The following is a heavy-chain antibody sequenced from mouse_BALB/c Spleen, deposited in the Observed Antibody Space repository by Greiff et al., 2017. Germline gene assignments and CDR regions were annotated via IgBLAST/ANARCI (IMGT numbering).Heavy chain of an antibody. Sequence: VKLVESGPDLVAPSQSLSITCTVSGFSLTSYGVHWVRQPPGKGLEWLVVIWSDGSTTYNSALKSRLSISKDNSKSQVFLKMNSLQTDDTAMYYCASNYGSSYLYYAMDYWGQGTSVTVSS. V-gene: IGHV2-6-2*01. CDR2: IWSDGST. CDR3: ASNYGSSYLYYAMDY. J-gene: IGHJ4*01. D-gene: IGHD1-1*01. CDR1: GFSLTSYG.